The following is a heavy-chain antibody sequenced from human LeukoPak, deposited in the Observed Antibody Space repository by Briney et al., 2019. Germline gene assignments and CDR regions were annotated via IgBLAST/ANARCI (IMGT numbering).Heavy chain of an antibody. CDR3: ASYRNYYDSSGFDY. CDR2: IYYSGST. J-gene: IGHJ4*02. D-gene: IGHD3-22*01. V-gene: IGHV4-39*07. Sequence: SETLSLTCTVSGDSISSSSYYWGWIRQPPGKGLEWIGSIYYSGSTYYNPSLKSRVTISVDTSKNQFSLKLSSVTAADTAVYYCASYRNYYDSSGFDYWGQGTLVTVSS. CDR1: GDSISSSSYY.